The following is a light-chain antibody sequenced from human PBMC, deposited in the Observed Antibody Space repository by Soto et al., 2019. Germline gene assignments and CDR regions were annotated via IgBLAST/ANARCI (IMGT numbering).Light chain of an antibody. CDR2: DAS. V-gene: IGKV3-15*01. CDR3: QRYNNRPPLT. J-gene: IGKJ4*01. Sequence: EIVMTQSPATLSVSPGDRVTLSCRASQSVSSKLAWYQQKPGQAPRLLIYDASTRATGIPARFSGSGSGTEFTLTISSLQSEGYAVDYYQRYNNRPPLTFGGGTKVEIK. CDR1: QSVSSK.